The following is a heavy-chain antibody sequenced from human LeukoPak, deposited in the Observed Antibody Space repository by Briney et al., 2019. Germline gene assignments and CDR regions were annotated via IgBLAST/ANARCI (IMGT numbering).Heavy chain of an antibody. CDR1: VEPPRGSY. D-gene: IGHD3-10*01. J-gene: IGHJ6*02. CDR2: INHSGST. Sequence: SETLSLTSALYVEPPRGSYSSWIPEPPGKGLEWFGEINHSGSTNYNPPLKSPVTLSVAKSKNQLSLKLSSVTAADTAVYYCARGSGITMVRGVIIQRLSGRGDYGMDVWGQGTTVSVCS. V-gene: IGHV4-34*01. CDR3: ARGSGITMVRGVIIQRLSGRGDYGMDV.